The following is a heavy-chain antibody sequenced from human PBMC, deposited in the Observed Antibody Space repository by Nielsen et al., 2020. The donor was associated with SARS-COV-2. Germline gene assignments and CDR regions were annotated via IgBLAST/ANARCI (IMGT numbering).Heavy chain of an antibody. Sequence: SETLSLTCIVSGGSLSSRNYYWGWIRQPPGKGLEWIGTIYYSGSVSYNPSLRSRVTISVDTSKKHFSLKLTSVTAADTAVYFCARGDIAVVPAAMFRGDDAFDIWGQGTRVRVSS. J-gene: IGHJ3*02. CDR2: IYYSGSV. CDR1: GGSLSSRNYY. CDR3: ARGDIAVVPAAMFRGDDAFDI. D-gene: IGHD2-2*01. V-gene: IGHV4-39*02.